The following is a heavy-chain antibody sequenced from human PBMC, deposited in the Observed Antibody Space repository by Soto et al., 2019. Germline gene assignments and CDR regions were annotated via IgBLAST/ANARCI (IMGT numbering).Heavy chain of an antibody. Sequence: SVKVSCKASGGTFSSYAISWVRQAPGQGLEWMGGIIPIFGTANYAQKFQGRVTITADESTSTAYMELSSLRSEDTAVYYCSRDSNFWSGYYHNWLDPWGQVNRVTVYS. D-gene: IGHD3-3*01. CDR3: SRDSNFWSGYYHNWLDP. CDR1: GGTFSSYA. V-gene: IGHV1-69*13. CDR2: IIPIFGTA. J-gene: IGHJ5*02.